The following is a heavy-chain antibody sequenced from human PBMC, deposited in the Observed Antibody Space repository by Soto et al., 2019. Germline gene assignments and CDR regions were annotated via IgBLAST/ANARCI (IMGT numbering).Heavy chain of an antibody. D-gene: IGHD1-7*01. Sequence: AVKVSFKASVCTFSSYASSGVRQAPGQGLGWMGGIIPICGTANYAKKFKGRVTITADESTSTAYMELSSLSSEDTAVYYCARAGPRMYNWNYSWFDPWGQGTLVTVSS. CDR3: ARAGPRMYNWNYSWFDP. V-gene: IGHV1-69*13. J-gene: IGHJ5*02. CDR1: VCTFSSYA. CDR2: IIPICGTA.